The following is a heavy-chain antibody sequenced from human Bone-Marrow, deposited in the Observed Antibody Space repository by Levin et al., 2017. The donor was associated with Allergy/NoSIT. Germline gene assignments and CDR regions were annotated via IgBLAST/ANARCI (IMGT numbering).Heavy chain of an antibody. V-gene: IGHV3-23*01. CDR1: GFTFSSYA. CDR3: AKSSRWSVYCSGGSCYPEFDY. Sequence: GESLKISCAASGFTFSSYAMSWVRQAPGKGLEWVSAISGSGGSTYYADSVKGRFTISRDNSKNTLYLQMNSLRAEDTAVYYCAKSSRWSVYCSGGSCYPEFDYWGQGTLVTVSS. D-gene: IGHD2-15*01. J-gene: IGHJ4*02. CDR2: ISGSGGST.